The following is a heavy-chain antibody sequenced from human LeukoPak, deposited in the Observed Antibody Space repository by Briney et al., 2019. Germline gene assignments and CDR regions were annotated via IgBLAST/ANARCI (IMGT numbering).Heavy chain of an antibody. D-gene: IGHD3-3*01. CDR2: IIPIFGTA. Sequence: ASVKVSCKASGGTFSSYAISWVRQAPGQGLEWMGGIIPIFGTANYAQKFQGRVTITRGTSASTAYMELSSLRSEDTAVYYCARGEWVLRFLEWLSPIDYWGQGTLVTVSS. V-gene: IGHV1-69*05. CDR1: GGTFSSYA. J-gene: IGHJ4*02. CDR3: ARGEWVLRFLEWLSPIDY.